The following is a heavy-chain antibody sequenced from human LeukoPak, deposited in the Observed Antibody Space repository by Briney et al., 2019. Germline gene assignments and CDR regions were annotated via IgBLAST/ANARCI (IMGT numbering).Heavy chain of an antibody. D-gene: IGHD6-19*01. CDR1: GFTLSSYG. Sequence: GRSLRLSCAASGFTLSSYGMHWVRQAPGKGLEWVAVIWYDGSNKYYADSVKGRFTISRDNSKNTLYLQMNSLRAEDTAVYYCATDRPYSSGWYLFDYWGQGTLVTVSS. CDR3: ATDRPYSSGWYLFDY. CDR2: IWYDGSNK. J-gene: IGHJ4*02. V-gene: IGHV3-33*01.